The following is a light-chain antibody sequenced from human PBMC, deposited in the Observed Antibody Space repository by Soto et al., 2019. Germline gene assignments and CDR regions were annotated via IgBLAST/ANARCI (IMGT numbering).Light chain of an antibody. Sequence: IVLTQSPATLSLSPGERATLSCRTSKSSSTYLVWYQQKPGQAPSLLMYDASNRATGIPARFIGNGSGPDFNLTISNLGPEDFAVYYCQRRSDCPITCGEGMKVDIK. CDR1: KSSSTY. J-gene: IGKJ4*02. V-gene: IGKV3-11*01. CDR2: DAS. CDR3: QRRSDCPIT.